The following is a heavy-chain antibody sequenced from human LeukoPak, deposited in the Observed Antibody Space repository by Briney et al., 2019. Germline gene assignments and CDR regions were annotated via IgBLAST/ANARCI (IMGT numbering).Heavy chain of an antibody. CDR3: ARDSGGGSYDY. Sequence: PGGSLRLSCAASGFTFSTYRMNWVRQVPGKGLEWVSSISSSSSYIYYADSVKGRFTISRGNAKNSLYLQMNSLRAEDTAVYYCARDSGGGSYDYWGQGTLVTVSS. D-gene: IGHD1-26*01. CDR2: ISSSSSYI. J-gene: IGHJ4*02. V-gene: IGHV3-21*01. CDR1: GFTFSTYR.